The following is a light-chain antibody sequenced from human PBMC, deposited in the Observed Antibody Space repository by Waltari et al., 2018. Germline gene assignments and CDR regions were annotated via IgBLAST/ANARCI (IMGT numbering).Light chain of an antibody. V-gene: IGLV1-44*01. CDR2: SDY. J-gene: IGLJ6*01. CDR3: AAWDDSLRENV. CDR1: SSNIGSNT. Sequence: QSVLTQPPSASGTPGQRVTISCSGRSSNIGSNTVDWYQQVPGTAPKLLIHSDYLRPSGVPDRFSGSKSGTSASLAVSGLQSEDEADYYCAAWDDSLRENVFGSGTKVTVL.